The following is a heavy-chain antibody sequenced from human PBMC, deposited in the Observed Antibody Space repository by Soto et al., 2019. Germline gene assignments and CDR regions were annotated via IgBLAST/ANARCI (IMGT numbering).Heavy chain of an antibody. CDR1: GGSISSGGYY. D-gene: IGHD1-1*01. Sequence: PSETLSLTCTVSGGSISSGGYYWSWIRQHPGKGLEWIGYIYYSGSTYYNPSLKSRVTISVDTSKNQFSLKLSSVTAADTAVYYCARVLRDGTQTIDYWGQGTLVTVSS. CDR2: IYYSGST. J-gene: IGHJ4*02. CDR3: ARVLRDGTQTIDY. V-gene: IGHV4-31*03.